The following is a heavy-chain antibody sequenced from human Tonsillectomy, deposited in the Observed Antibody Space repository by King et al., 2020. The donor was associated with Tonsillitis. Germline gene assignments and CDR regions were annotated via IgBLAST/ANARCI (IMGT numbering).Heavy chain of an antibody. V-gene: IGHV4-34*01. D-gene: IGHD3-22*01. CDR2: INHSGSN. CDR3: ARVTYSDYYDMRHAFDI. CDR1: GGSFSGYY. J-gene: IGHJ3*02. Sequence: QVQLQQWGAGLLKPSETLSLTCAVYGGSFSGYYWSWIRQPPGKGLEWIGEINHSGSNNYNPSLKSRVTISLDTSKNQFSLKLSSVTAADTAVYYCARVTYSDYYDMRHAFDIWGQGTMVTVSS.